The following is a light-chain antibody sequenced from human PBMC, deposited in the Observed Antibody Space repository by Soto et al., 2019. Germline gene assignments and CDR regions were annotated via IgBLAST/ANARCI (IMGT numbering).Light chain of an antibody. CDR2: KAS. CDR3: QQYNSLWT. J-gene: IGKJ1*01. Sequence: DIQMTQSPSTLSASVGDRVTITCRASQSISSWLAWYQQKPGKAPKLLIYKASSLEGGVPSRFSGSGSGKEFTLTISSLQPDDFATYYCQQYNSLWTFGQGTKVEIK. CDR1: QSISSW. V-gene: IGKV1-5*03.